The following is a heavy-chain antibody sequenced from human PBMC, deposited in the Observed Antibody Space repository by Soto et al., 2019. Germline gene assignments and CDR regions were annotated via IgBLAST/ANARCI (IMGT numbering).Heavy chain of an antibody. D-gene: IGHD6-19*01. Sequence: QVQLQESGPGLVKPSETLSLTCTVSGGSISSYYWSWIRQPPGKGLEWIGYIYYSGSTNYNPSLKSRATISVDTSKNQFSLKLSSVTAADTAVYYCAREYNVAGTFDYWGQGTLVTVSS. CDR3: AREYNVAGTFDY. CDR1: GGSISSYY. CDR2: IYYSGST. J-gene: IGHJ4*02. V-gene: IGHV4-59*01.